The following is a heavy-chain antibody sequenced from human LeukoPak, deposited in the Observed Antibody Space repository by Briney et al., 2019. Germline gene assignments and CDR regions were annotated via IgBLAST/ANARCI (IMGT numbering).Heavy chain of an antibody. CDR2: ISSSSSYI. CDR1: GFTFSSYS. D-gene: IGHD5-18*01. V-gene: IGHV3-21*01. Sequence: GGSLRLSCAASGFTFSSYSMNWVRQAPGKGLEWVSSISSSSSYIYYADSVKGRFTISRDNAKNTLYLQMNSLRAEDTAVYYCARDTKGLAGYSYGPTFDYWGQGTLVTVSS. J-gene: IGHJ4*02. CDR3: ARDTKGLAGYSYGPTFDY.